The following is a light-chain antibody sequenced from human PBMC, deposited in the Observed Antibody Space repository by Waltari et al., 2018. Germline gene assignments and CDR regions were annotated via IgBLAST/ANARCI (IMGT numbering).Light chain of an antibody. CDR3: GTWDSSLSGAV. J-gene: IGLJ7*01. CDR2: ENT. V-gene: IGLV1-51*02. Sequence: QSVFTQPPSVSAAPGQRVTISCSGGRSNIGNNYVSWYRQFPGTAPKLLLYENTERPSGIPGRFSGSKSGTSATLDITGLQAGDEADYYCGTWDSSLSGAVFGGGTHLTVL. CDR1: RSNIGNNY.